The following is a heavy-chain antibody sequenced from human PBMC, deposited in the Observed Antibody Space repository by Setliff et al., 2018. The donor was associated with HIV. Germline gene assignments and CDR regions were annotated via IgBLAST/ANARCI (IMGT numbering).Heavy chain of an antibody. J-gene: IGHJ4*02. CDR3: ARSRSGWSSPFDY. V-gene: IGHV1-3*01. D-gene: IGHD6-19*01. Sequence: KVSCKASGYTFTSYAMHWVRQAPGQRLEWMGWINAGNGNTKYSQKFQGRVTITRDTSASTAYMELSSLRSEDTAVYYCARSRSGWSSPFDYWGQGTLVTVSS. CDR2: INAGNGNT. CDR1: GYTFTSYA.